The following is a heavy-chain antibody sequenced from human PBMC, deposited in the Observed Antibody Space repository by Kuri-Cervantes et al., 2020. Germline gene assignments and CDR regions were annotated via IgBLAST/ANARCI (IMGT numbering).Heavy chain of an antibody. CDR2: ISSSSSTI. V-gene: IGHV3-11*04. Sequence: GESLKISCAASGFTFSDYYMSWIRQAPGKGLEWVSYISSSSSTIYYADSVKGRFTISRDNAKNSLYLQMNSLRDEDTAVYYCARDGTGSSGYRYYGMDVWGQGTTVTVSS. CDR3: ARDGTGSSGYRYYGMDV. CDR1: GFTFSDYY. J-gene: IGHJ6*02. D-gene: IGHD6-13*01.